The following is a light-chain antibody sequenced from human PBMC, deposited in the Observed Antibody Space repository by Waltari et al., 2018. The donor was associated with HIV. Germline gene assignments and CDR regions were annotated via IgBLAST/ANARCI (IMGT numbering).Light chain of an antibody. V-gene: IGLV10-54*01. CDR2: RNN. Sequence: AGLSQPPSLSTGLGQTATLTCTGNSDNVGHQGAVWLQHHQGLPPRLLSHRNNNRPSGVSDSFSTATSGNTAFLTIRGLRSEDEADYFCSAWDSSLTGWIFGGGTQLAVL. CDR1: SDNVGHQG. CDR3: SAWDSSLTGWI. J-gene: IGLJ2*01.